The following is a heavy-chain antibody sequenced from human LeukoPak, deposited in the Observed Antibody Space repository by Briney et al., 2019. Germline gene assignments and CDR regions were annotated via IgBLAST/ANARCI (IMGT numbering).Heavy chain of an antibody. CDR3: ASFYYSSGWQMVDV. V-gene: IGHV1-69*06. D-gene: IGHD6-19*01. CDR2: IIPIFGTA. CDR1: GYTFTSYY. Sequence: ASVKVSCKASGYTFTSYYMHWVRQAPGQGLEWMGGIIPIFGTANYAQKFQGRVTITADKSTSTAYMELSSLRSEDTAVYYCASFYYSSGWQMVDVWGKGTTVTVSS. J-gene: IGHJ6*04.